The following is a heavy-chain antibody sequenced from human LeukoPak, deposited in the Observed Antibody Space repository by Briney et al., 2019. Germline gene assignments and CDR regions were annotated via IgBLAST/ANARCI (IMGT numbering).Heavy chain of an antibody. V-gene: IGHV1-8*02. CDR1: GYTFTSYG. Sequence: ASVKVSCKASGYTFTSYGISWVRQAPGQGLEWMGWMNPNSGNTGYAQKFQGRVTMTRNTSISTAYMELSSLRSEDTAVYYCATGTPNYYGSGSYPFDPWGQGTLVTVSS. D-gene: IGHD3-10*01. J-gene: IGHJ5*02. CDR3: ATGTPNYYGSGSYPFDP. CDR2: MNPNSGNT.